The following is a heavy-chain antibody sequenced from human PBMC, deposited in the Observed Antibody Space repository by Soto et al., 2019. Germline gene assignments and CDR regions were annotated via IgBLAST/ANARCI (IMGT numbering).Heavy chain of an antibody. CDR1: GYTFTRNG. Sequence: QVHLVQSGAEVKKPGASVNVSCKTSGYTFTRNGISWVRQAPGQGREWMGWISPNSGNIKYAQKLQGRVIMTTDTPTSTAYMELRSLRSDDTAVYYCVKDRDSNSWPSRDVWGPGTTVTVSS. D-gene: IGHD3-22*01. CDR2: ISPNSGNI. CDR3: VKDRDSNSWPSRDV. V-gene: IGHV1-18*01. J-gene: IGHJ6*02.